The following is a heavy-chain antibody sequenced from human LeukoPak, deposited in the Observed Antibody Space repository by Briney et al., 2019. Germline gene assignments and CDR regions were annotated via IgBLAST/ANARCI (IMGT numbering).Heavy chain of an antibody. V-gene: IGHV3-30*07. CDR2: ISYDGNNR. CDR3: AKKEGDTYFSWYMDV. CDR1: GFTFSSHV. Sequence: GGSLRLSCAASGFTFSSHVMQWVRQAPGEGLEWVAVISYDGNNRFYADSVKGRFTISRDNSKNTLYLQMNSLRAEDTAIYYCAKKEGDTYFSWYMDVWGKGTTVTVSS. D-gene: IGHD2-21*01. J-gene: IGHJ6*03.